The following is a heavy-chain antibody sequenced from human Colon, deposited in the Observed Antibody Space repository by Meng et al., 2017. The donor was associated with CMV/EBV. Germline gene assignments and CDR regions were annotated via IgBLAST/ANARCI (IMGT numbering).Heavy chain of an antibody. CDR3: ARGQGYCTSANCLKYYFDF. CDR1: GDSITSSF. D-gene: IGHD2-2*01. J-gene: IGHJ4*02. CDR2: IYHSGTT. Sequence: SETLSLTCTVSGDSITSSFWSWIRQPPGKGLEWIGYIYHSGTTNYNPSLKSRVTMSLDTSQNQFSLRLNSVTAADTAVYYCARGQGYCTSANCLKYYFDFWGQGALVTVSS. V-gene: IGHV4-59*01.